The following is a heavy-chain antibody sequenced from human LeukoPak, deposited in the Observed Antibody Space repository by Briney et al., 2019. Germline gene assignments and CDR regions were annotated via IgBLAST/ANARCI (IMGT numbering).Heavy chain of an antibody. V-gene: IGHV3-7*01. D-gene: IGHD5-18*01. J-gene: IGHJ3*02. CDR3: AREADTAMVGDAFDI. Sequence: PGGSLRLSCAASGFTFSSYWMSWVRQAAGKGLEWVANIKQDGSEKYYVDSVKGRFTISRDNAKNSLYLLMNSLRAEDTAVYYCAREADTAMVGDAFDIWGQGTMVTVSS. CDR1: GFTFSSYW. CDR2: IKQDGSEK.